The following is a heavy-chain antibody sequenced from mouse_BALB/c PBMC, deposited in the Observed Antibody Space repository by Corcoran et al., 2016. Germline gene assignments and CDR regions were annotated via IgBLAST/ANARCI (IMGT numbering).Heavy chain of an antibody. CDR2: INTYTGEP. CDR1: GYTFTNYG. CDR3: AREPRAMDY. V-gene: IGHV9-3-1*01. J-gene: IGHJ4*01. Sequence: QIQLVQSGPELKKPGETVKISCKASGYTFTNYGRNWVKQAPGKGLMWMGWINTYTGEPTYTDDFKGRFAFSLETSASTAYLQINNLKNEDTATYFCAREPRAMDYWGQGTSVTVSS.